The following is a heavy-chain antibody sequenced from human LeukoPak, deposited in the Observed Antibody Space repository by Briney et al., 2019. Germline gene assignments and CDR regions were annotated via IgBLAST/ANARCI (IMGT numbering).Heavy chain of an antibody. CDR3: AKMSGVVWFGELRLPFDY. J-gene: IGHJ4*02. D-gene: IGHD3-10*01. CDR2: ISAGGVSLFSGSGSAT. Sequence: GGSLRLSCAASGFTFSSYWMIWVRQAPGKGLQWVSVISAGGVSLFSGSGSATYYADSVEGRFTISRDNSKNTLYLQMNSLRADDTAVYYCAKMSGVVWFGELRLPFDYWGQGTLVTVFS. V-gene: IGHV3-23*01. CDR1: GFTFSSYW.